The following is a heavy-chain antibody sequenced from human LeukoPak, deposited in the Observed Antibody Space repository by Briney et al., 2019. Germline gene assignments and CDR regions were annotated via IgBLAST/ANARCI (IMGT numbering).Heavy chain of an antibody. V-gene: IGHV3-30*04. Sequence: RRCLRLSCAAAGFIFSNYAMHWVRQAPRKGLEWVALISSDGSKRYYADSVKGRFTISRDNSRNTLHLQMNSLRAEDSAVYYCASGLHRRCSGGICYQPFDYWRQGTLVTVSS. D-gene: IGHD2-15*01. CDR3: ASGLHRRCSGGICYQPFDY. CDR2: ISSDGSKR. J-gene: IGHJ4*02. CDR1: GFIFSNYA.